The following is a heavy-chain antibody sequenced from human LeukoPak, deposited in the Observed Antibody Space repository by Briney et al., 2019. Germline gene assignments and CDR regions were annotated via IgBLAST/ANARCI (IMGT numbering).Heavy chain of an antibody. Sequence: ASVKDSSKASGYTFSGYIVYCVRQAPGQGLEWMGWINPNSGGTNYAQKFQGGVTMTRDTSISTAYMELSRLRSDDTAVYYCARGYYDILPGYFYFDDWGQGTTVTVSS. CDR3: ARGYYDILPGYFYFDD. V-gene: IGHV1-2*02. D-gene: IGHD3-9*01. CDR2: INPNSGGT. J-gene: IGHJ4*03. CDR1: GYTFSGYI.